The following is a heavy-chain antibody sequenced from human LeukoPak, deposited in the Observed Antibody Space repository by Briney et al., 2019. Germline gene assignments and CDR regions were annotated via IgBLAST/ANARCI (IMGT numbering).Heavy chain of an antibody. J-gene: IGHJ6*02. V-gene: IGHV4-4*07. CDR3: ARDQDGWLGNYYYYYGMDV. CDR2: IYTSGST. Sequence: PSETLSLTCTVSGGSISSYYWSWIRQPPGKGLEWIGRIYTSGSTNYNPPLKSRVTMSVDTSKNQFSLKLSSVTAADTAVYYCARDQDGWLGNYYYYYGMDVWGQGTTVTVPS. CDR1: GGSISSYY. D-gene: IGHD6-19*01.